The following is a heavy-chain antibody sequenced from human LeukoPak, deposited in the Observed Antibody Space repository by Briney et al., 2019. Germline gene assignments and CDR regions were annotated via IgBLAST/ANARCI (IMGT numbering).Heavy chain of an antibody. D-gene: IGHD6-13*01. Sequence: GESLKIPCKCSGDRLANYWIGWVRPTPRKGLDWMGIIYSGDSDARYTPPFQGHVSLSADKPISTAYLQWSSLDASDTAKYYCARQGPPTAGYWFDPWGQGTLVTVSS. CDR1: GDRLANYW. J-gene: IGHJ5*02. CDR3: ARQGPPTAGYWFDP. CDR2: IYSGDSDA. V-gene: IGHV5-51*01.